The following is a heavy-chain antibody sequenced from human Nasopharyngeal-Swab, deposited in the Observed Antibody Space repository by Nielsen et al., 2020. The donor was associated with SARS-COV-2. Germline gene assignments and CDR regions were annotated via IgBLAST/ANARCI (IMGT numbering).Heavy chain of an antibody. CDR3: ARDPAITGTTFDP. V-gene: IGHV3-74*01. D-gene: IGHD1-7*01. CDR1: GFPFSSYW. J-gene: IGHJ5*02. CDR2: INSDGSST. Sequence: GGSLRLSCAASGFPFSSYWMHWVRQAPGKGLVWVSRINSDGSSTRYADSVKGRFTISRDNAKNTLYLQMNSLRAEDTAVYYCARDPAITGTTFDPWGQGTLVTVSS.